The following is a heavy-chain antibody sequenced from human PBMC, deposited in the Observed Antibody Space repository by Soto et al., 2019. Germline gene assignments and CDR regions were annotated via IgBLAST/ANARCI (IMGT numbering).Heavy chain of an antibody. CDR1: GGSISSSSFY. CDR3: ARHFPNYDILTGYYRYYFDY. Sequence: QLQLQESGPGLVKPSETLSLTCTVSGGSISSSSFYWGWIRQPPSKGLEWIGNIYYDGSTDYNPSLKSRVTISVDTSKNQFSLKLSSVTAADTAVYYCARHFPNYDILTGYYRYYFDYWGQGTLVTVSS. D-gene: IGHD3-9*01. V-gene: IGHV4-39*01. CDR2: IYYDGST. J-gene: IGHJ4*02.